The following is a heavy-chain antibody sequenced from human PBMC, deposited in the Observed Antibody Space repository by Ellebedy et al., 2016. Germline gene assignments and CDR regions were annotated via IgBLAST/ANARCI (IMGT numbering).Heavy chain of an antibody. CDR2: ISRDMTFT. V-gene: IGHV3-74*01. J-gene: IGHJ4*02. CDR3: ARGPYHTDGTAYFPF. CDR1: GFTFSKYW. Sequence: GESLKISCAASGFTFSKYWMHWVRQVPGKGLVWVSRISRDMTFTNYADSVKGRFTISRDDAQNTVYLQMDSLRPDDTAVYYCARGPYHTDGTAYFPFWGQGTLVTVSS. D-gene: IGHD3/OR15-3a*01.